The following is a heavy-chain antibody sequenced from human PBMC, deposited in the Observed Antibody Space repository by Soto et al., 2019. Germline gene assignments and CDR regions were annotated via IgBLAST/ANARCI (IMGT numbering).Heavy chain of an antibody. D-gene: IGHD3-9*01. V-gene: IGHV1-8*01. CDR1: GYTFTSFD. CDR3: ARVVLTSSYETNWFGP. CDR2: MNPNSGNT. Sequence: QEQLVQSGAEVKKPGASVKVSCKASGYTFTSFDINWVRQASGQGLEWMGWMNPNSGNTIYAQKFQGRVTMTMTTSKNPAYMELSSLRSDDTALYCCARVVLTSSYETNWFGPWGQGIPVTVSS. J-gene: IGHJ5*02.